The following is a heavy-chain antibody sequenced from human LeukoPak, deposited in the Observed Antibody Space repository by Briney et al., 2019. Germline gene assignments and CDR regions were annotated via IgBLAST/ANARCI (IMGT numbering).Heavy chain of an antibody. CDR1: GGSISSYY. J-gene: IGHJ4*02. V-gene: IGHV4-59*08. CDR3: ARHRSSSWVDY. CDR2: IYYSGST. Sequence: SETLSLTCTVSGGSISSYYWSWIRQPPGKGLEWIGYIYYSGSTNYNPSLKSRVTISVDTSKNQFSLKLSSVTAADTAVYYCARHRSSSWVDYWGQGTLVTVSS. D-gene: IGHD6-13*01.